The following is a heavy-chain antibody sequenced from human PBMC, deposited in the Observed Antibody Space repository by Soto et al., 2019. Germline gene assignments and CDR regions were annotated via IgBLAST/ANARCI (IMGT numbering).Heavy chain of an antibody. CDR1: GGSIRGYY. D-gene: IGHD4-17*01. CDR2: MYYSGSP. CDR3: ARCLSIKTVTGGEYFDY. Sequence: QVQLQESGPGLVKPSETLSLTCSVAGGSIRGYYWGWIRQPPGKGLEWIGYMYYSGSPSYNPSLKSRVIMSVDMSKNQFSLELNSVTAADTAVYYCARCLSIKTVTGGEYFDYWGQGTLVTVSS. J-gene: IGHJ4*02. V-gene: IGHV4-59*01.